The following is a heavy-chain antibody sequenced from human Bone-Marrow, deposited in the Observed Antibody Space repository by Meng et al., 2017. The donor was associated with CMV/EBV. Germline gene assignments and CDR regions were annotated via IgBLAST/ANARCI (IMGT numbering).Heavy chain of an antibody. Sequence: SCAASGFTFSSYAMHWVRQAPGKGLEWVAVISYDGSNKYYADSVKGRFTISRDNSKNTLYLQMNSLRAEDTAVYYCARDSCSSTSCNDAFDIWGQGTMVTVSS. D-gene: IGHD2-2*01. J-gene: IGHJ3*02. V-gene: IGHV3-30-3*01. CDR3: ARDSCSSTSCNDAFDI. CDR2: ISYDGSNK. CDR1: GFTFSSYA.